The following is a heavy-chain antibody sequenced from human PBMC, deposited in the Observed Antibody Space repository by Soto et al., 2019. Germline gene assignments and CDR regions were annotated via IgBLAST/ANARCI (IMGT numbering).Heavy chain of an antibody. V-gene: IGHV4-59*01. CDR3: ARVGSGSHGFAFDI. Sequence: PSETLSLTCTVSGGSISSYYWSWIRQPPGKGLEWIGYIYYSGSTNYNPSLKSRVTISVDTPKNQFSLKLSSVTAADTAVYYCARVGSGSHGFAFDIWGQGTMVTVSS. CDR1: GGSISSYY. D-gene: IGHD1-26*01. CDR2: IYYSGST. J-gene: IGHJ3*02.